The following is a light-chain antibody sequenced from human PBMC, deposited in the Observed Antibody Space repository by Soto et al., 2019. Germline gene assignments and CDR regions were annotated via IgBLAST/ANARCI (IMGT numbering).Light chain of an antibody. J-gene: IGKJ1*01. CDR1: QSVSSSY. CDR2: GAS. Sequence: EIGLTQSPGTLSLSPGERATHSCRASQSVSSSYLAWYQQNRGQAPRLLIYGASSRAPGIPDRFGGSGSGTDFTLTISRLEPEDFAVYYCQQYGSSRWTFGQGTKVDIK. V-gene: IGKV3-20*01. CDR3: QQYGSSRWT.